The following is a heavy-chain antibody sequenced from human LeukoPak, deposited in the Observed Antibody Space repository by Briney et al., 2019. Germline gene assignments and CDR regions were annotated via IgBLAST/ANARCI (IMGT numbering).Heavy chain of an antibody. D-gene: IGHD3-3*01. CDR1: GDSINNYN. CDR3: ARAFTIFGAGGFDV. V-gene: IGHV4-4*07. Sequence: PETLSLTCTISGDSINNYNWNWIRQPAGKGLEWIGRIYVTGNPNYNTSLKRRVAMSVDTSKKHFSLRLTSVTAADTAVYYCARAFTIFGAGGFDVWGQGTFVTVSS. CDR2: IYVTGNP. J-gene: IGHJ3*01.